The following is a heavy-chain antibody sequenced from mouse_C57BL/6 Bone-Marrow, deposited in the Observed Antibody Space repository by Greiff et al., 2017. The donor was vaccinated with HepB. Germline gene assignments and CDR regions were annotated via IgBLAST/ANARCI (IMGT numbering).Heavy chain of an antibody. D-gene: IGHD1-1*01. J-gene: IGHJ1*03. V-gene: IGHV1-18*01. CDR3: ARDYYGSSPYWYFDV. Sequence: DVQLQESGPELVKPGASVKIPCKASGYTFTDYNMDWVKQSHGKSLEWIGDINPNNGGTIYNQKFKGKATLTVDKSSSTAYMELRSLTSEDTAVYYCARDYYGSSPYWYFDVWGTGTTVTVSS. CDR2: INPNNGGT. CDR1: GYTFTDYN.